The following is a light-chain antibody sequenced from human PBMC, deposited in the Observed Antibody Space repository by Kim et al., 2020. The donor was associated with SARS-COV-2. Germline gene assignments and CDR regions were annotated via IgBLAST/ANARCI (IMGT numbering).Light chain of an antibody. J-gene: IGLJ2*01. CDR3: QVWDTTGDHPGVV. Sequence: GKTARITCGENNIGSKSVHWYQQTPGQAPVLGIYNDSDRPSGIPERFSGSNSGNTATLTISRVEAGDEADYYCQVWDTTGDHPGVVFGGGTMLTVL. V-gene: IGLV3-21*04. CDR2: NDS. CDR1: NIGSKS.